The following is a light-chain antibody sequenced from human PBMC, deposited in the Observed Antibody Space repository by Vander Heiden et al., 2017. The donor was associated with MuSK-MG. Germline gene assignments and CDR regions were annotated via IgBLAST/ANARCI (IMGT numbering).Light chain of an antibody. V-gene: IGLV6-57*01. CDR2: EDN. CDR1: SRSVARHY. J-gene: IGLJ2*01. CDR3: QSDDSTDQEVI. Sequence: NFMLTQPHPLSESPGKTVTISSTRSSRSVARHYVQLYQQRPGSSPTTVIYEDNQRRPGVPDRFSGSTDSSSNAASLTSSGLKTEEEADYYCQSDDSTDQEVIFGGGTRLTVL.